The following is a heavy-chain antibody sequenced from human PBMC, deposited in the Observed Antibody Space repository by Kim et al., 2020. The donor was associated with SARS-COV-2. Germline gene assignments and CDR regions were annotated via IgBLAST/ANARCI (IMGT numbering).Heavy chain of an antibody. D-gene: IGHD6-6*01. V-gene: IGHV4-34*01. CDR1: GGSFSGYY. Sequence: SETLSLTCAVYGGSFSGYYWSWIRQPPGKGLEWIGEINHSGSTNYNPSLKSRVTISVDTSKNQFSLKLSSVTAADTAVYYCARAGVIAAPPGRFPYFQHWGQGTLVTVSS. CDR3: ARAGVIAAPPGRFPYFQH. CDR2: INHSGST. J-gene: IGHJ1*01.